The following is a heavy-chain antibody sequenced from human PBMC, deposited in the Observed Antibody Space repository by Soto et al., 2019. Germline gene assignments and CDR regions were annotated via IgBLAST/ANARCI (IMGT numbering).Heavy chain of an antibody. J-gene: IGHJ4*02. CDR2: VSGGSGVT. Sequence: ETLRLSCAVSGFSFSTYGVTCGRQAPGKGLEWVCGVSGGSGVTHYADSVKGRFTITGDDSKNTVYLQMHSLRAEDTDVYYCAKWNGYGDFWGQGPMGTV. D-gene: IGHD1-1*01. CDR3: AKWNGYGDF. V-gene: IGHV3-23*01. CDR1: GFSFSTYG.